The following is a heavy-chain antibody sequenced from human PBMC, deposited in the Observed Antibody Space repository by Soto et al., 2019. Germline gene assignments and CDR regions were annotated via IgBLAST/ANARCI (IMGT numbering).Heavy chain of an antibody. Sequence: QVQLVQSGDEVKKPGSSVKVSCKASGGSFSSYAFSWVRQAPGQGLEWMGGIIPSFGTPNYAQRFQGRVTISADESTTTVYMDVRRLRSEDTAVYYCARGSSSTGGPTGWFDPWGQGTLVTVSS. CDR3: ARGSSSTGGPTGWFDP. CDR1: GGSFSSYA. D-gene: IGHD1-26*01. CDR2: IIPSFGTP. V-gene: IGHV1-69*01. J-gene: IGHJ5*02.